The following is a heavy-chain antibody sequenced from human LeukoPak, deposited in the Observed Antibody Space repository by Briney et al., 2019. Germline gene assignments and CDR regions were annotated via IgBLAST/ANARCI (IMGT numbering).Heavy chain of an antibody. Sequence: GGSVRLSCAASGFNFNYYAMHWVRQAPGKGLEWVAVISSDGSNKYYADSVKGRFTISRDNSKNTLYLQMNSLRAEDTAVYYCARSPDYDSSDYYLFSTSFDYWGQGTLVSVSS. CDR2: ISSDGSNK. CDR3: ARSPDYDSSDYYLFSTSFDY. D-gene: IGHD3-22*01. J-gene: IGHJ4*02. CDR1: GFNFNYYA. V-gene: IGHV3-30-3*01.